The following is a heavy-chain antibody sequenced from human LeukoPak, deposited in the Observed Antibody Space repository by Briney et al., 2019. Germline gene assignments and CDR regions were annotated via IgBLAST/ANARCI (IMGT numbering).Heavy chain of an antibody. V-gene: IGHV3-23*01. Sequence: AGSLRLSCAASGFTFSSYAMTWVRQAPGKGLEWVSAISGSGGTTYYADSVQGRFTISRDTSKNTLFLQMNSLRAEDTAVYYCAKGAGFSGSYWHDYWGQGALVTVSS. CDR3: AKGAGFSGSYWHDY. CDR1: GFTFSSYA. CDR2: ISGSGGTT. J-gene: IGHJ4*02. D-gene: IGHD1-26*01.